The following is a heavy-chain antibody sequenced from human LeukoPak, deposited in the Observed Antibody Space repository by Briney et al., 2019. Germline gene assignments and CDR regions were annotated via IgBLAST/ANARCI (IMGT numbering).Heavy chain of an antibody. J-gene: IGHJ4*02. CDR1: GDTFSSNSAA. CDR2: TYYRSNLYN. D-gene: IGHD5-18*01. Sequence: SQTLSLTCALSGDTFSSNSAAWNWIRQSPSRGLEWLGRTYYRSNLYNDYAVSVKSRITINPDTSKNQFSLQLNSVTPEDTAEYYCAREEDTAMIYFDYWGQGTPGTVS. CDR3: AREEDTAMIYFDY. V-gene: IGHV6-1*01.